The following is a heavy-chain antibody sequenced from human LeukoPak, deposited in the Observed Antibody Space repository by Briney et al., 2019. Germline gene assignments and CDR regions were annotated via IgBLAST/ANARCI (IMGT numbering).Heavy chain of an antibody. J-gene: IGHJ4*02. CDR3: AGARHGDYRWDY. CDR1: GYSFTNYW. V-gene: IGHV5-51*01. Sequence: GESLQISCKDSGYSFTNYWIGWVRQMPGKGLEWMGIIHSADSNTKYSPSFQGQVTISADKSISTAYLQWSGLKASDTAMYYCAGARHGDYRWDYWGQGTLVTVSS. CDR2: IHSADSNT. D-gene: IGHD4-17*01.